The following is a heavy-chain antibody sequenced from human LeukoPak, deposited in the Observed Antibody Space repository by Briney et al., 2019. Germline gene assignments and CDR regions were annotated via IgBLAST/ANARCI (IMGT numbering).Heavy chain of an antibody. CDR2: IAHDASNT. V-gene: IGHV3-30*04. Sequence: GGSLRLSCAASGFTFSSYAMQWVRQAPGKGLEWVTVIAHDASNTIYADSVQGRFTISRDNSKKTLYLLMNSLRAEDTAMYYCARDPIPGQGDYFDHWGQGTLVTVSS. J-gene: IGHJ4*02. CDR3: ARDPIPGQGDYFDH. CDR1: GFTFSSYA. D-gene: IGHD1-26*01.